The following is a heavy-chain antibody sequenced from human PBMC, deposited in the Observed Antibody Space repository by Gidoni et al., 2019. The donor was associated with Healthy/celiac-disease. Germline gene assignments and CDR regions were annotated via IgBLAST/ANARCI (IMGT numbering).Heavy chain of an antibody. CDR3: ARARITMVRGVFDY. D-gene: IGHD3-10*01. Sequence: QVQLQQWGAGLLKPSDTPSLTFAVYGWSFSGYYWSWIRQPPGKGLEWIGGINHSGSTNYNPSLKSRVTISVDTSKNQFSLKLSSVTAADTAVYYCARARITMVRGVFDYWGQGTLVTVSS. CDR1: GWSFSGYY. J-gene: IGHJ4*02. CDR2: INHSGST. V-gene: IGHV4-34*01.